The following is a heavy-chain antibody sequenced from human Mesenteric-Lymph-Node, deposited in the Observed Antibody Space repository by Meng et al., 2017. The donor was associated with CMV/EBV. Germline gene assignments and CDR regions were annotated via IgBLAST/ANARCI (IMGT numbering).Heavy chain of an antibody. J-gene: IGHJ4*02. D-gene: IGHD4-17*01. CDR3: AGRDFGDYPYFDY. CDR1: GFTFSSHW. Sequence: GGSLRLSCAASGFTFSSHWMHWVRQAPGKGLVWVSRINGDGLNTTYADSVKGRFTISRDSSKNTLNLQMNSLRPEDTAVYYCAGRDFGDYPYFDYWSQGTLVTVSS. CDR2: INGDGLNT. V-gene: IGHV3-74*01.